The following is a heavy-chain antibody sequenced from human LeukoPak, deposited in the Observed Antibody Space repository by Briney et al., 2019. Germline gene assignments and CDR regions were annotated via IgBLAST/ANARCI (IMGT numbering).Heavy chain of an antibody. V-gene: IGHV4-4*07. CDR1: GGSISSYY. CDR3: ALQGGDARLTKLRGVVIHNFHF. J-gene: IGHJ4*02. Sequence: SETLSLTCAVSGGSISSYYWSWIRQPAGKGLEWIGRIYTSGSTNYNPSLKSRVTMSVDTSKNQFSLKLSSVTAADTAVYYCALQGGDARLTKLRGVVIHNFHFWGQGTLVTVSS. CDR2: IYTSGST. D-gene: IGHD3-10*01.